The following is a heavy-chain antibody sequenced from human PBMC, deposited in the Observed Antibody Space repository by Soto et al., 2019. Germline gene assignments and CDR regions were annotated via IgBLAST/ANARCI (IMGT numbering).Heavy chain of an antibody. CDR1: GFTFSSYG. V-gene: IGHV3-33*01. CDR3: ATGDTAMDVYYYYGMDV. J-gene: IGHJ6*02. Sequence: GGSLRLSCAASGFTFSSYGMHWVRQAPGKGLEWVAVIWFDGSNKYYADSVKGRFTISRDNSKNTLYLQMNSLRAEDTAVYYCATGDTAMDVYYYYGMDVWGQGTTDTVS. D-gene: IGHD5-18*01. CDR2: IWFDGSNK.